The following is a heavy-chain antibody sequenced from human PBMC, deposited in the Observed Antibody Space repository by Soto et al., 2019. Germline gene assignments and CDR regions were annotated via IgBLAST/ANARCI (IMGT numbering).Heavy chain of an antibody. V-gene: IGHV3-13*01. CDR1: GFTFSSYD. Sequence: DEQLVESGGGLVQPGGSLRLSCEASGFTFSSYDMFWVRQVTGKSLEWISSIDTAGDTSYTDSVRGRFTISRENAKSYLYLQMNSLRAGDAAVYYCARWTGGLGFFLDVWGKGTTVIVSS. CDR2: IDTAGDT. D-gene: IGHD3-16*01. J-gene: IGHJ6*03. CDR3: ARWTGGLGFFLDV.